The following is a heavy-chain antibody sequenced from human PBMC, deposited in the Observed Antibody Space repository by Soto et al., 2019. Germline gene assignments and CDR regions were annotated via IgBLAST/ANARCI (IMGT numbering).Heavy chain of an antibody. CDR2: IYPGDSDT. CDR1: GYSFTSYW. CDR3: ARPRSSSRNYYGMDV. D-gene: IGHD6-13*01. J-gene: IGHJ6*02. Sequence: GESLKISCKGSGYSFTSYWIGWVRQMPGKGLEWMGIIYPGDSDTRYSPSFQGQVTISADKSISTAYLQWSSLKASDTAMYNCARPRSSSRNYYGMDVWGQGTTVTVSS. V-gene: IGHV5-51*01.